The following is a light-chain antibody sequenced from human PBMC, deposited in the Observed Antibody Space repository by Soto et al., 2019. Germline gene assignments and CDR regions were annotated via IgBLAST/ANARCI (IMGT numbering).Light chain of an antibody. CDR3: QHRTTWPRLWT. J-gene: IGKJ4*01. V-gene: IGKV3-11*01. CDR1: QSVGSS. Sequence: ESVLTQSPATLSLSPGERATLSCRASQSVGSSLAWYQQKPGQAPRLLIYDAYNRATGIPARFSGSGSVTDFSLTISSLEPEDFAVYYCQHRTTWPRLWTFGGGTKVEIK. CDR2: DAY.